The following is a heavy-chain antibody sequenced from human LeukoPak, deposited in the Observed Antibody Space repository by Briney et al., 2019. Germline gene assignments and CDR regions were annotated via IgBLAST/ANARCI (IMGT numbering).Heavy chain of an antibody. J-gene: IGHJ4*02. CDR3: ARDTYDSSGYYTLFFDY. V-gene: IGHV3-23*01. D-gene: IGHD3-22*01. CDR2: ISGGGGNT. CDR1: GFTFSIYA. Sequence: GGSLRLSCTASGFTFSIYAMNWVRQAPGKGLEWVSAISGGGGNTYYADSVRGRFTISRDNSKNTLYLQMNSLRVADTAVYYCARDTYDSSGYYTLFFDYWGQGTLVTVSS.